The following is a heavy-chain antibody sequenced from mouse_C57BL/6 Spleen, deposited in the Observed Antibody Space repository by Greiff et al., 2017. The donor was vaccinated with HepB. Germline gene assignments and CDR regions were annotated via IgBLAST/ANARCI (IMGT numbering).Heavy chain of an antibody. Sequence: QVQLKQPGAELVRPGSSVKLSCKASGYTFTSYWMHWVKQRPIQGLEWIGNIDPSDSETHYNQKFKDKATLTVDKSSSTAYMQLSSLTSEDSAVYYCARGDDGYPYYAMDYWGQGTSVTVSS. CDR1: GYTFTSYW. CDR3: ARGDDGYPYYAMDY. J-gene: IGHJ4*01. V-gene: IGHV1-52*01. D-gene: IGHD2-3*01. CDR2: IDPSDSET.